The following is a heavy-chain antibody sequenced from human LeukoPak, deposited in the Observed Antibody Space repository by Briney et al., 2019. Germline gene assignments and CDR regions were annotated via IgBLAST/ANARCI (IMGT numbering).Heavy chain of an antibody. CDR2: FDPEDAET. CDR3: ATDLDGADDYGMDV. V-gene: IGHV1-24*01. Sequence: ASLKLSCKVSGYTLTELSMLWARQPPGKGLEWMAAFDPEDAETIYAQKFQGRVTMTEDTSTDTAYMELSSLRSEDTAVYFCATDLDGADDYGMDVWGQGNTVTVSS. CDR1: GYTLTELS. D-gene: IGHD3-10*01. J-gene: IGHJ6*02.